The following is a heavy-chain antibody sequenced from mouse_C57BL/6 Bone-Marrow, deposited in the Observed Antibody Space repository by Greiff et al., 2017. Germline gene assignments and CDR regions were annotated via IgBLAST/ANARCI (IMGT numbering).Heavy chain of an antibody. CDR3: ASYGDYDPYYAMDY. Sequence: QVQLQQPGAELVMPGASVKLSCKASGYTFTSYWMHWVKQRPGQGLEWIGEIDPSDSYTNYNQKFKGKSNLTVDKSSSTAYMQLSSLTSEDSAVYYCASYGDYDPYYAMDYWGQGTSVTVSS. D-gene: IGHD2-4*01. CDR2: IDPSDSYT. V-gene: IGHV1-69*01. J-gene: IGHJ4*01. CDR1: GYTFTSYW.